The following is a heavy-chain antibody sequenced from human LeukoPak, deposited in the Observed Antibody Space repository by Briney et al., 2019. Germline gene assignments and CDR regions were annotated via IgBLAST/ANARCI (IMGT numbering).Heavy chain of an antibody. V-gene: IGHV4-59*10. CDR1: GGSFSGYY. D-gene: IGHD5-18*01. CDR3: ARSRGTTLVTRFDY. Sequence: SETLSLTCAVYGGSFSGYYWSWIRQPAGKGLEWIGRINTSGSTDYNPSLKSRVTMSVDTSRNQFSLKLSSLTAADTAVYYCARSRGTTLVTRFDYWGQGTLVTVSS. J-gene: IGHJ4*02. CDR2: INTSGST.